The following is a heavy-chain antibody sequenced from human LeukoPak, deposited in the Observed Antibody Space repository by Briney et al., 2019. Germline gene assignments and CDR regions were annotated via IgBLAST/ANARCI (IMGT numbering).Heavy chain of an antibody. CDR2: ISYDGSNK. CDR3: ARERSHAFDI. V-gene: IGHV3-30-3*01. Sequence: GGSLRLSCAASGFTFSSYAMHWVRQAPGKGLEWVAVISYDGSNKYYADSVKGRFTISRDNSKNTLYLQMNSLRVEDTAVYYCARERSHAFDIWGQGTMVTVSS. J-gene: IGHJ3*02. CDR1: GFTFSSYA.